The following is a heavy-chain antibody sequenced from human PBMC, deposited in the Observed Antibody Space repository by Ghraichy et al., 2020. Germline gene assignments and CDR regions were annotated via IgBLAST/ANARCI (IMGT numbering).Heavy chain of an antibody. CDR1: GFTFSSYA. D-gene: IGHD3-3*01. J-gene: IGHJ4*02. CDR3: AKEDRAWDYDCWSGYAFDY. Sequence: GGSLRLSCAASGFTFSSYAMSWVRQAPGKGLEWVSAISGSGGSTYYADFVKGRFTISRDNSKNTLYLQMNSLRAEDTAVYYCAKEDRAWDYDCWSGYAFDYWGQGTLVTVSS. CDR2: ISGSGGST. V-gene: IGHV3-23*01.